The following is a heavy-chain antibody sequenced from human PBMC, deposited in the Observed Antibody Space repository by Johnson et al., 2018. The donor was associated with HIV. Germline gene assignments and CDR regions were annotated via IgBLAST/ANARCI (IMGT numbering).Heavy chain of an antibody. V-gene: IGHV3-23*04. Sequence: VQLVESGGGLVQPGGSLRLSCAASGFTFSSYAMSWVRQAPGKGLEWVSAISGSGGSTYYADSVKGRFTLTRDNSKNALYLQMNSLRAEDTAVYYCAKGRITMVQGVPLDAFDIWGQGTMVTVSS. CDR2: ISGSGGST. J-gene: IGHJ3*02. CDR1: GFTFSSYA. D-gene: IGHD3-10*01. CDR3: AKGRITMVQGVPLDAFDI.